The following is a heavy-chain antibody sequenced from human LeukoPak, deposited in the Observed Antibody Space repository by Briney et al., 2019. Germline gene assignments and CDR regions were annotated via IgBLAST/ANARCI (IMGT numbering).Heavy chain of an antibody. CDR3: AGGVHRGVFDLDS. CDR1: GDSISLYY. Sequence: SETLSLTCNVSGDSISLYYWSWIRQPPAKGLEGIGYISYIGSTNYNPSLKSRLTISIDTSKNQFSLKLTSVTAARTAGYYCAGGVHRGVFDLDSWGQGTLVTVSS. D-gene: IGHD3-16*01. J-gene: IGHJ4*02. V-gene: IGHV4-59*01. CDR2: ISYIGST.